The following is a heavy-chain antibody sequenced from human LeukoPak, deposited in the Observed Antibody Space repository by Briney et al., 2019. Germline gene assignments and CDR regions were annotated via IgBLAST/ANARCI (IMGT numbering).Heavy chain of an antibody. Sequence: ASVKVSCKASGGIFSSYAISWVRQAPGQGLEWMGGIIPIFGTANYAQKFQGRVTITTDESTSTAYMELSSLRSEDTAVYYCARGGGSSSDLFGYGYVYYFDYWGQGTLVTVSS. CDR2: IIPIFGTA. D-gene: IGHD2-15*01. CDR1: GGIFSSYA. J-gene: IGHJ4*02. V-gene: IGHV1-69*05. CDR3: ARGGGSSSDLFGYGYVYYFDY.